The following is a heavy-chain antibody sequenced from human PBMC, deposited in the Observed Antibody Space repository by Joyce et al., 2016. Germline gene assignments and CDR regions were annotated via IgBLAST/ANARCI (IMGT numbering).Heavy chain of an antibody. J-gene: IGHJ4*02. CDR3: ATDPGGGLFDY. CDR2: IIPIFGTT. V-gene: IGHV1-69*15. CDR1: GGTFRSCA. Sequence: QVQLVQSGAEVKNPGSSVKVSCPASGGTFRSCAISWVRQAPGQGVEWMGRIIPIFGTTNYTQKLQGRVTISGGDSTKIVYLELTSLTSEDTAVYYCATDPGGGLFDYWGQGTLVTVSS. D-gene: IGHD3-16*01.